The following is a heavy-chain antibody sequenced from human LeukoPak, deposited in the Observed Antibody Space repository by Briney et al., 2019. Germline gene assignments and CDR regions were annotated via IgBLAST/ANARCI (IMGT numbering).Heavy chain of an antibody. D-gene: IGHD3-22*01. V-gene: IGHV3-21*01. CDR3: ARVGYYYDSSGYYSPFDY. J-gene: IGHJ4*02. CDR2: ISSSSSYI. CDR1: GFTFSSYS. Sequence: GGSLRLSCAASGFTFSSYSMNWVRQAPGKGLEWVSSISSSSSYIYYADSEKGRFTISRDNAKNSLYLQMNSLRAEDTAVYYCARVGYYYDSSGYYSPFDYWGQGTLVTVSS.